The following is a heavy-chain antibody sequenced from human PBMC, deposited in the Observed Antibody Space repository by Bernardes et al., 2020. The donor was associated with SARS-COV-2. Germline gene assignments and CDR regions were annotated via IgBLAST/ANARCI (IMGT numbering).Heavy chain of an antibody. CDR1: GYTFTGFQ. CDR2: MNPSTGYT. CDR3: ARERPDITGTPRY. V-gene: IGHV1-2*06. Sequence: ASVKVSCKASGYTFTGFQMHWVRQAPGQGLEWMGRMNPSTGYTRYAQKFKDRVTMTRDTSISTVYMELNRLTSDETAVYYCARERPDITGTPRYWGQGTLVTVSS. D-gene: IGHD1-7*01. J-gene: IGHJ4*02.